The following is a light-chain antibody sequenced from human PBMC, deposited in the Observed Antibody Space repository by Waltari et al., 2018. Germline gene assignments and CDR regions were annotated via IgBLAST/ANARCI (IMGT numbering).Light chain of an antibody. J-gene: IGKJ1*01. Sequence: EIVLTQSPGTLSLSPGERATISCRASQSLSRALAWYQHNPGRAPRLLIYGASNRATGIPDRFSGSGSGTDFSLIISRLEPEDFAVYYCQHYVSLPVTFGQGTKVEIK. CDR1: QSLSRA. V-gene: IGKV3-20*01. CDR3: QHYVSLPVT. CDR2: GAS.